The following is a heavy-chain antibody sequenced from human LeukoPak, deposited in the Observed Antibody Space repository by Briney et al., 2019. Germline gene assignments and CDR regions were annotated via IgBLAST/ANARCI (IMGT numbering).Heavy chain of an antibody. Sequence: GGSLRLSCAASGFTFSSYGMHWVRQAPGKGLEWVAVISYDGSNKYYADSVKGRFTISRDNSKNTLYLQMNSLRAEDTAVYYCAKERRPYGMDVWGQGTTVTVSS. CDR3: AKERRPYGMDV. CDR2: ISYDGSNK. J-gene: IGHJ6*02. V-gene: IGHV3-30*18. CDR1: GFTFSSYG.